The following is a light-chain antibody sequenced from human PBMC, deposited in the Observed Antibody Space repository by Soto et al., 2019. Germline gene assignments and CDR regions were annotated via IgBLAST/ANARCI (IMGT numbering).Light chain of an antibody. V-gene: IGLV3-21*02. Sequence: SYDLTQPPSVSVAPGQTARITCGGNNIGSKSVHWYQQKPGQAPVLVVYDDSDRPSGIPERFSGSNSGNTATLTISRVEAGDEADYYCQVWHSSSDHYVFGIGTKVTVL. CDR2: DDS. J-gene: IGLJ1*01. CDR3: QVWHSSSDHYV. CDR1: NIGSKS.